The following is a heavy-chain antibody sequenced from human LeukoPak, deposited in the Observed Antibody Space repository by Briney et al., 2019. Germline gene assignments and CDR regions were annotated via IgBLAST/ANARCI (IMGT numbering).Heavy chain of an antibody. J-gene: IGHJ4*02. V-gene: IGHV4-59*01. CDR1: GGSISSYY. Sequence: SETLSLTCTVSGGSISSYYWSWIRQPPGKGLEWIGYIYYSGSTNYNPSLKSRVTISVDTSKNQFPLKLSSVTAADTAVYYCARSYDFWSGYDFDYWGQGTLVTVSS. D-gene: IGHD3-3*01. CDR2: IYYSGST. CDR3: ARSYDFWSGYDFDY.